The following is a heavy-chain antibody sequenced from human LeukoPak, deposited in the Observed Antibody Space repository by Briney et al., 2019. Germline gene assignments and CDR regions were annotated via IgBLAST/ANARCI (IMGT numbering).Heavy chain of an antibody. Sequence: PGGSLRLSCAASGFTFSSYGMSWVRQAPGKGPEWVSAISGSGGSTYYADSVKGRFTISRDNSKNTLYLQMNSLRAEDTAVYYRAREGGTEWEPTGNMDVWGKGTTVTVSS. V-gene: IGHV3-23*01. CDR2: ISGSGGST. J-gene: IGHJ6*03. CDR1: GFTFSSYG. D-gene: IGHD1-26*01. CDR3: AREGGTEWEPTGNMDV.